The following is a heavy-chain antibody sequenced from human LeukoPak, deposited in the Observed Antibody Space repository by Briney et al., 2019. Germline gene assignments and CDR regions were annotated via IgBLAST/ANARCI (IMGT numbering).Heavy chain of an antibody. CDR1: GFTFTSYA. V-gene: IGHV3-23*01. D-gene: IGHD3-22*01. CDR2: ISPSGGST. J-gene: IGHJ4*02. Sequence: PGGSLRLSCAASGFTFTSYAMSWVRQTPGKGLEWVSGISPSGGSTYYPDSVKGRFTISKDNSKNTLYLQMSSLRADDTAIYYCAREAYYDCSGSLDYWGQGTLVTVSS. CDR3: AREAYYDCSGSLDY.